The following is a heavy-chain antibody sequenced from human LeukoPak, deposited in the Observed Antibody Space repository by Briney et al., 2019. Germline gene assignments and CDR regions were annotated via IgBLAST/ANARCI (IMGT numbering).Heavy chain of an antibody. J-gene: IGHJ6*03. CDR2: INHSGTT. V-gene: IGHV4-34*01. CDR1: GGSFSGYF. CDR3: ARGRNWQTFYHYCMDV. Sequence: KPSETLSLTCGVSGGSFSGYFWTWVRQSPGKGVEWMGEINHSGTTIYNPSFKRRVTISIDPSKHQVSLNMRSVTAADTAVYYCARGRNWQTFYHYCMDVWGNGTTVTVSS. D-gene: IGHD1-14*01.